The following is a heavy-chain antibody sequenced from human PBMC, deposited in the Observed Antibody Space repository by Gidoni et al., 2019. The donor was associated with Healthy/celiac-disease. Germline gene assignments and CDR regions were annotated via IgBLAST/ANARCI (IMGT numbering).Heavy chain of an antibody. J-gene: IGHJ4*02. CDR3: ARSEKTKELANPKGAIVFDY. Sequence: QVQLQESGPGLVKPSQTLSLTCTVSGGSISSGGYYWSWIRQHPGKGLEWIGYIYYSGSTYYNPSLKSRVTISVDTSKNQFSPKLSSVTAADTAVYYCARSEKTKELANPKGAIVFDYWGQGTLVTVSS. CDR1: GGSISSGGYY. CDR2: IYYSGST. D-gene: IGHD3-10*01. V-gene: IGHV4-31*03.